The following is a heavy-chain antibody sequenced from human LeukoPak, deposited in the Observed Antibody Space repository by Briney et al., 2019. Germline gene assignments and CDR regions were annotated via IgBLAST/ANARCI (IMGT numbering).Heavy chain of an antibody. CDR3: ARMCPDIVVVPAAAPSYWFDP. D-gene: IGHD2-2*01. J-gene: IGHJ5*02. V-gene: IGHV1-69*04. Sequence: SVEVSCQASGGTVITYAISWVRRAPGQGREWMGRVIPIFGIANYTQKFQGRVTITADKSTSTAYMELSSLRSEDTAVYYCARMCPDIVVVPAAAPSYWFDPWGQGTLVTVSS. CDR1: GGTVITYA. CDR2: VIPIFGIA.